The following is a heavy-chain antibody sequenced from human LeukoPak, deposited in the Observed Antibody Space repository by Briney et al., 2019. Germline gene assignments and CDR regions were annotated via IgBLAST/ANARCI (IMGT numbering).Heavy chain of an antibody. J-gene: IGHJ4*02. CDR2: FSGSGETT. CDR1: GFTFSNYA. CDR3: ASHDYSNYDPGTTGLDY. Sequence: PGGSLRLSCASSGFTFSNYAMNWVRQAPGKGLEWVSGFSGSGETTFYADSVKGRFTISRDNSKNMLYLQMNSLRAEDTAVYYCASHDYSNYDPGTTGLDYWGQGTLVTVSS. V-gene: IGHV3-23*01. D-gene: IGHD4-11*01.